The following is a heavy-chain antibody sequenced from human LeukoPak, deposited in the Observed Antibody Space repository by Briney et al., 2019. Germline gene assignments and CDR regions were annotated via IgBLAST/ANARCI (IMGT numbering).Heavy chain of an antibody. J-gene: IGHJ5*02. CDR1: GFTFSSYA. CDR2: ISSSTGNT. V-gene: IGHV3-23*01. CDR3: AKGAMQVTDP. Sequence: PGGSLRLYCAVPGFTFSSYAMNWVRQAPGKGLACLSPISSSTGNTYYADSVKGRFTISRDNSKNTLYLQMNSLNAEATPVYFCAKGAMQVTDPWSQGTLLTVSS.